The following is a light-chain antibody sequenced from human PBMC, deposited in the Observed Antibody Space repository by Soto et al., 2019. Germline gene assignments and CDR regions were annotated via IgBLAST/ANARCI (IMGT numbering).Light chain of an antibody. Sequence: QSVLTQPPSVSGAPGQRVTISCTGDSSNIGAGYDVHWYRQLPGTAPKLLIYDNNKRPSGIPDRFSGSKSGTSATLDITGLQTGDEADYYCGTWDTSLTAYVFGSGTKLTVL. CDR1: SSNIGAGYD. V-gene: IGLV1-51*01. CDR2: DNN. CDR3: GTWDTSLTAYV. J-gene: IGLJ1*01.